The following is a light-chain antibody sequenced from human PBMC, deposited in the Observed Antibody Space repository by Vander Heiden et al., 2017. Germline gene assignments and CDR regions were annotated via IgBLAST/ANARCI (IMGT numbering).Light chain of an antibody. CDR3: QQSYSTPFT. J-gene: IGKJ3*01. CDR1: QSISSY. V-gene: IGKV1-39*01. CDR2: AAS. Sequence: DIQITQSPSSLSASVGDRVTITCRASQSISSYLNWFQQKPGTAPKLLIYAASSLQSGVPSRFSGSGSGTDFTLTISSLQPEDFATYSCQQSYSTPFTFGPGTKVDIK.